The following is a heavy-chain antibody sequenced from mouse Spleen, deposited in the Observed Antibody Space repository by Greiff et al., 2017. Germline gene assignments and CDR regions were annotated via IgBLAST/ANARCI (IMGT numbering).Heavy chain of an antibody. CDR2: ISYDGSN. V-gene: IGHV3-6*01. CDR3: AREGYYRYDGYAMDY. D-gene: IGHD2-14*01. J-gene: IGHJ4*01. Sequence: EVKLLESGPGLVKPSQSLSLTCSVTGYSITSGYYWNWIRQFPGNKLEWMGYISYDGSNNYNPSLKNRISITRDTSKNQFFLKLNSVTTEDTATYYCAREGYYRYDGYAMDYWGQGTSVTVSS. CDR1: GYSITSGYY.